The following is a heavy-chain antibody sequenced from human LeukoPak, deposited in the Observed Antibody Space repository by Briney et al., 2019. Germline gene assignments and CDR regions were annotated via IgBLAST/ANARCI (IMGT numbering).Heavy chain of an antibody. CDR2: SRNTANSYTT. CDR1: GFTLSDHY. V-gene: IGHV3-72*01. J-gene: IGHJ4*02. CDR3: ARLSSGYYDSSGY. D-gene: IGHD3-22*01. Sequence: SGGSLRLSCAASGFTLSDHYMDWVRQAPGKGLEWVGRSRNTANSYTTIYAASVKGRFTISRDDSQNSLYLQMNSLKTEDTALYYCARLSSGYYDSSGYWGQGTLVTVSS.